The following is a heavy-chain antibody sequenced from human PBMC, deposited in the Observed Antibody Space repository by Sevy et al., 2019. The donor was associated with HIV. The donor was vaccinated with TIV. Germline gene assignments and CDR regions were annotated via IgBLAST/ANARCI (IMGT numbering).Heavy chain of an antibody. Sequence: SGPTLVNPTQTLTLTCTFSGFSLSTSGVGVGWIRQPPGKALEWLALIYWNDDKRYSPSLKSRLTITKDTSKNQVVLTMTNMDPVDTATYYCAHSRIAAAGTRGGGFDYWDQGTLVTVSS. CDR1: GFSLSTSGVG. J-gene: IGHJ4*02. D-gene: IGHD6-13*01. V-gene: IGHV2-5*01. CDR3: AHSRIAAAGTRGGGFDY. CDR2: IYWNDDK.